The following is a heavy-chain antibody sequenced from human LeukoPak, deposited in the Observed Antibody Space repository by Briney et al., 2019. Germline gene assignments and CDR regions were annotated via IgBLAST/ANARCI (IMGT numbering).Heavy chain of an antibody. D-gene: IGHD1-14*01. CDR2: INAVDTNT. Sequence: GGSLRLSCAASGFTFSSYAMTWVRQAPGKGLEWFSTINAVDTNTYYADSVKGRFTVSRDNSKNTLYLQMNSLRAEDTAVYYCAKQFLETSWGQGTLVTVSS. J-gene: IGHJ4*02. CDR3: AKQFLETS. V-gene: IGHV3-23*01. CDR1: GFTFSSYA.